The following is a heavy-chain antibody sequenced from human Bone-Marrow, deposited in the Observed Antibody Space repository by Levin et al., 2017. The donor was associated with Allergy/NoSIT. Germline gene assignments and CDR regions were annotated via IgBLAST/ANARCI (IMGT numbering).Heavy chain of an antibody. V-gene: IGHV3-33*03. CDR2: IWADGSTK. D-gene: IGHD3-10*01. Sequence: LSLTCAASGFTFNNYAMHWVRQAPGKGLEWVAVIWADGSTKYYADSVKGRFTISRDNSKNTLDLQMNSLRAEDAAVYYCATDPPHSGFALDIWGQGTMVTVSS. J-gene: IGHJ3*02. CDR1: GFTFNNYA. CDR3: ATDPPHSGFALDI.